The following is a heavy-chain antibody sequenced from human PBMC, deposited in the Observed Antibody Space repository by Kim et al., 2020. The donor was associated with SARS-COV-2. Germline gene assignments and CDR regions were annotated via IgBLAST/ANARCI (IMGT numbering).Heavy chain of an antibody. CDR2: IYHSGST. Sequence: SETLSLTCAVSGGSISSSNWWSWVRQPPGKGLEWIGEIYHSGSTNYNPSLKSRVTISVDKSKNQFSLKLSSVTAADTAVYYCAVVVDRPRWNWNYGGEGAFDIWGQGTMVTVSS. CDR1: GGSISSSNW. V-gene: IGHV4-4*02. CDR3: AVVVDRPRWNWNYGGEGAFDI. D-gene: IGHD1-7*01. J-gene: IGHJ3*02.